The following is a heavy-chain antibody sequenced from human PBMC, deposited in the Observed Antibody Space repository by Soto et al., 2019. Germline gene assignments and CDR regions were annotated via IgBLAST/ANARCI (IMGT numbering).Heavy chain of an antibody. J-gene: IGHJ3*02. V-gene: IGHV1-69*13. Sequence: ASVKVSCKASGGTFSSYAISWVRQAPGQGLEWMGGIIPIFGTANYAQKFQGRVTITADESTSTAYMELSSLRSEDTAVYYCARARIAAAGIWAFDIWGQGTMVTVSS. CDR2: IIPIFGTA. CDR1: GGTFSSYA. D-gene: IGHD6-13*01. CDR3: ARARIAAAGIWAFDI.